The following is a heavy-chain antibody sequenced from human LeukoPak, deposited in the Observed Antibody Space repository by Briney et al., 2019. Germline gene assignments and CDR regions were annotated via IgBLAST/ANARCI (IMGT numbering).Heavy chain of an antibody. D-gene: IGHD5-12*01. CDR2: INSDGSST. J-gene: IGHJ5*02. Sequence: PGGSLRLSCAVSGFTFSSYWMHWVRQAPGKGLVWVSRINSDGSSTSYADSVKGRFTISRDNAKNTLYLQMNSLRAEDTAVYYCATLGYSGYDLRWFDPWGQGTLVTVSS. V-gene: IGHV3-74*01. CDR3: ATLGYSGYDLRWFDP. CDR1: GFTFSSYW.